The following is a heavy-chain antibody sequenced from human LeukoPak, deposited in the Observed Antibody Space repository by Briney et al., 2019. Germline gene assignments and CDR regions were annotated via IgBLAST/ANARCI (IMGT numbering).Heavy chain of an antibody. D-gene: IGHD6-19*01. V-gene: IGHV1-8*01. CDR1: GYTFTSYD. Sequence: GASVKVSCKASGYTFTSYDINWVRQATGQGLEWMGWMNPNSGNTGYAQKFQGRVTMTRNTSISTAYMELSSLRSEDTAVYYCARGAQTRLSGWYYYWGQGTLVTVSS. CDR3: ARGAQTRLSGWYYY. CDR2: MNPNSGNT. J-gene: IGHJ4*02.